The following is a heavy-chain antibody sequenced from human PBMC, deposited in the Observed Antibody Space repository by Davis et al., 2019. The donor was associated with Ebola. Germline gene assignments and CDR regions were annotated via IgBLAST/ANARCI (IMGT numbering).Heavy chain of an antibody. V-gene: IGHV3-30-3*01. Sequence: GESLKISCAASGFTFSSYAMHWVRQAPGKGLEWVAVISYDGSNKYYADSVKGRFTISRDNSKNTLYLQMNSLRAEDTAVYYCAKARIAVAGTQNYFDYWGQGTLVTVSS. CDR1: GFTFSSYA. CDR2: ISYDGSNK. J-gene: IGHJ4*02. CDR3: AKARIAVAGTQNYFDY. D-gene: IGHD6-19*01.